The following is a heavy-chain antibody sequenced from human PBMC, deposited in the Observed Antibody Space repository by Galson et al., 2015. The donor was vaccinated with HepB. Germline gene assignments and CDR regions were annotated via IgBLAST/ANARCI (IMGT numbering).Heavy chain of an antibody. CDR3: TTGPRYDSSGFFDN. CDR1: GFTFSNAW. CDR2: IKSKTDGGAT. J-gene: IGHJ4*02. V-gene: IGHV3-15*01. D-gene: IGHD3-22*01. Sequence: SLRLSCAASGFTFSNAWMSWVRQAPGKGLEWVGRIKSKTDGGATDYAAPVKGRFTISRDDSKNTLYLQMNSLKTEDTGVYHCTTGPRYDSSGFFDNWGQGTLVTVSS.